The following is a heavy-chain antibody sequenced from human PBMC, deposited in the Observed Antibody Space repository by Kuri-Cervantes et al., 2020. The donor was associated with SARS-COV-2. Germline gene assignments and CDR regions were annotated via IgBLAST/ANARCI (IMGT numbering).Heavy chain of an antibody. CDR3: AREYCSSTSCYGAFDI. CDR1: GGSISSYY. Sequence: GSLRLSCTVSGGSISSYYWSWIRQPPGKGLEWIGYIYYSGSTNYNPSLKSRVTISVDTSKNQFSLKLSSVTAADTAVYYCAREYCSSTSCYGAFDIWGQGTMVTVSS. D-gene: IGHD2-2*01. V-gene: IGHV4-59*12. CDR2: IYYSGST. J-gene: IGHJ3*02.